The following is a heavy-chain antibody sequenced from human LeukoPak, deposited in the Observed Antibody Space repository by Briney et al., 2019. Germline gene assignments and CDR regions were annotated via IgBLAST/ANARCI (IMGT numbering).Heavy chain of an antibody. CDR2: ISSSSTYI. Sequence: PGGSLRLSCAASGFTISSYNMNWVRQAPGKGLEWVSSISSSSTYIYYADSVKGRFTISRDNAKNSLYLQMNSLRAEDTAVYYCARFITGPYYFDYWGQGTLVTVSS. V-gene: IGHV3-21*01. D-gene: IGHD3-22*01. CDR1: GFTISSYN. CDR3: ARFITGPYYFDY. J-gene: IGHJ4*02.